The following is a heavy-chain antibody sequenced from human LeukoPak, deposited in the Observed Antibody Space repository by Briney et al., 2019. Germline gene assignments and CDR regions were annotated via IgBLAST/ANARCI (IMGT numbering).Heavy chain of an antibody. CDR3: ASLRGYSYGLFYYYMDV. CDR2: IWYDGSNK. V-gene: IGHV3-33*01. CDR1: GFTFSSYG. Sequence: QSGGSLRLSCAASGFTFSSYGMHWVRQAPGKGLEWVAVIWYDGSNKYYADSVKGRFTISRDNSKNTLYLQMNSLRAEDTAVYYRASLRGYSYGLFYYYMDVWGKGTTVTVSS. D-gene: IGHD5-18*01. J-gene: IGHJ6*03.